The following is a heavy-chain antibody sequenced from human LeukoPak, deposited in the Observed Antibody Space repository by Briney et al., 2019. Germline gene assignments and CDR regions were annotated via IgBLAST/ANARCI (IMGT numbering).Heavy chain of an antibody. D-gene: IGHD6-25*01. CDR2: IYTSGST. J-gene: IGHJ4*02. CDR1: GASISSGNVY. Sequence: SQTLSLTCTVSGASISSGNVYWNWIRQPAGKGLEWIGRIYTSGSTNYNPSLKSRVTISGDTSKNQFSLKLSSVTAADTAVYYCASEDSGWGQGTLVTVSS. V-gene: IGHV4-61*02. CDR3: ASEDSG.